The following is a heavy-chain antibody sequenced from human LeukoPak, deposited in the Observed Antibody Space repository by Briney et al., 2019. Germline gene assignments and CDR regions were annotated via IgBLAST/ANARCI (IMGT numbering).Heavy chain of an antibody. D-gene: IGHD6-13*01. V-gene: IGHV3-21*01. CDR3: ARVDRRPGIAAAGPGY. Sequence: PGGSLRLSYAASGFTFSSYSMNWVRQAPGKGLEWVSSISSSSSYIYYADSVKGRFTISRDNAKNSLYLQMNSLGAEDTAVYYCARVDRRPGIAAAGPGYWGQGTLVTVSS. CDR2: ISSSSSYI. J-gene: IGHJ4*02. CDR1: GFTFSSYS.